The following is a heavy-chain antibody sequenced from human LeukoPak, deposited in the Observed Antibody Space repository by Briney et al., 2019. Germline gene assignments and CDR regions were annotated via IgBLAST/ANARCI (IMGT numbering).Heavy chain of an antibody. J-gene: IGHJ4*02. CDR1: GFTFSSYS. D-gene: IGHD5-18*01. CDR2: ISGSGGST. Sequence: PGGSLRLSCAASGFTFSSYSMNWVRQAPGKGLEWVSAISGSGGSTYYADSVKGRFTISRDNSKNTLYLQMNSLRAEDTAVYYCAKEYGYSYGFFDYWGQGTLVTVSS. CDR3: AKEYGYSYGFFDY. V-gene: IGHV3-23*01.